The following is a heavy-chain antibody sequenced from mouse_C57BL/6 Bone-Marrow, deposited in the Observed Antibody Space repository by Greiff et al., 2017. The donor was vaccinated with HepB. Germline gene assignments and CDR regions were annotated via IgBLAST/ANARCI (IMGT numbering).Heavy chain of an antibody. CDR3: ARTGDY. Sequence: EVKLVESGGGLVKPGGSLKLSCAASGFTFSDYGIHWVRQAPEKGLEWVAYISSGSSTIYYADTVKGRFTISRDNAKNTLFLQMTSLRSEDTAMYYCARTGDYWGQGTTLTVSS. CDR1: GFTFSDYG. V-gene: IGHV5-17*01. CDR2: ISSGSSTI. J-gene: IGHJ2*01. D-gene: IGHD4-1*01.